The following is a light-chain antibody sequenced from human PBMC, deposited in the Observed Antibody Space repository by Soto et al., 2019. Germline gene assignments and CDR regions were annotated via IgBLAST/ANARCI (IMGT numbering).Light chain of an antibody. CDR2: ATS. J-gene: IGKJ3*01. Sequence: IRMTQSPSSLSASVGDRVTITCRASQDINNFLAWYQQKXXQVPKVLIYATSTLHSGVPSRFSGSGSGTDFTLTITSLQPEDVATYYCQNYNSASETFGPGTKVDIK. CDR1: QDINNF. CDR3: QNYNSASET. V-gene: IGKV1-27*01.